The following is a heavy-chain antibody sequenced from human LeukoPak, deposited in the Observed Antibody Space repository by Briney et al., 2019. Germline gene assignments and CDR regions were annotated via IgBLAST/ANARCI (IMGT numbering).Heavy chain of an antibody. CDR1: GFTFSDYY. CDR2: MSSSGSTI. J-gene: IGHJ5*02. D-gene: IGHD3-22*01. V-gene: IGHV3-11*04. Sequence: GGSLTLSCAASGFTFSDYYMSWIRQAPGKGLEWVSYMSSSGSTIYYADSVKGRFTISRDNAKNSLYLHMNSLRAEDTAVYYCASPYYYDSSGRTSWFDPQGKLTLVTVSS. CDR3: ASPYYYDSSGRTSWFDP.